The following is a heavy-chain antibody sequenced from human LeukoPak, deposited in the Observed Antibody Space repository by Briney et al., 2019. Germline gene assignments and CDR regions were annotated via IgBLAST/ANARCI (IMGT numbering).Heavy chain of an antibody. J-gene: IGHJ5*02. Sequence: SETLSLTCAVYGGSFSGYYWSWIRQPPGKGLEWIGEINHSGSTYYNPSLKSRVTISVDTSKNQFSLKLSSVTAADTAVYYCAGDFYGDYVWFDPWGQGTLVTVSS. V-gene: IGHV4-34*01. CDR2: INHSGST. D-gene: IGHD4-17*01. CDR3: AGDFYGDYVWFDP. CDR1: GGSFSGYY.